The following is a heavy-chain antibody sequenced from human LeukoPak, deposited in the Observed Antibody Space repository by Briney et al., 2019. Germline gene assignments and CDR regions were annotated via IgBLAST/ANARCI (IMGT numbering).Heavy chain of an antibody. V-gene: IGHV3-23*01. Sequence: PVGFLRLSCAASGFTFSSYAMSWVRQAPGKGLEWVSAISGSGGSTYYADSVKGRFTISRDNSKNTLYLQMNSLRAEDTAVYYCAKGPSSWEPTYYIDYWGQGTLVTVSS. J-gene: IGHJ4*02. D-gene: IGHD2-2*01. CDR2: ISGSGGST. CDR1: GFTFSSYA. CDR3: AKGPSSWEPTYYIDY.